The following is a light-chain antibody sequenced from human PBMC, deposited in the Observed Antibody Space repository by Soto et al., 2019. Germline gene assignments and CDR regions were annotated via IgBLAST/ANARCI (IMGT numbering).Light chain of an antibody. CDR1: SSDVGAYNF. CDR3: CSYAGSSTPWV. CDR2: DVS. V-gene: IGLV2-23*02. J-gene: IGLJ3*02. Sequence: QSVLTQPASVSGSPGQSITISCTGTSSDVGAYNFVSWYQQHPGKAPKLMIYDVSNRPSGVSNRFSGSKSGNTASLTISGLQAEDEADYYCCSYAGSSTPWVFGGGTKVTVL.